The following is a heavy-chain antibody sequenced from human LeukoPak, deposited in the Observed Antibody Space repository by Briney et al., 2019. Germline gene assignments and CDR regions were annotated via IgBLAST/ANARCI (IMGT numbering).Heavy chain of an antibody. Sequence: GGSLRLSCAASGFTFSSYAMSWVRQAPWKGLEWVSAISGSGGSTYYADSVKGRFTISRDNSKNTLYLQMNSLRAEDTAVYYCAKSAGLAARPRFPNWFDPWGQGTLVTVSS. J-gene: IGHJ5*02. V-gene: IGHV3-23*01. CDR3: AKSAGLAARPRFPNWFDP. D-gene: IGHD6-6*01. CDR1: GFTFSSYA. CDR2: ISGSGGST.